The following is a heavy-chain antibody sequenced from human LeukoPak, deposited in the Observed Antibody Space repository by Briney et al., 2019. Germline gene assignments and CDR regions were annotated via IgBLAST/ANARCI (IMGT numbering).Heavy chain of an antibody. V-gene: IGHV6-1*01. CDR3: TRASNRALDI. Sequence: SQTLSLTCAISGDSVSSFDAAWNWIRQSPSRGHEWLGSTYYRSKWGSDYAVSVKSRIIVSPDTSKNQFSLRLDSVTAEDTAVYYCTRASNRALDIWGQGTMVTVSS. CDR2: TYYRSKWGS. J-gene: IGHJ3*02. CDR1: GDSVSSFDAA. D-gene: IGHD1-14*01.